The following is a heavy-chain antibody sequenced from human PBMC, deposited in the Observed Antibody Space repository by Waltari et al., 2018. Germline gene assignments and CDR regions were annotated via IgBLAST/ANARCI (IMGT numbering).Heavy chain of an antibody. V-gene: IGHV3-7*01. Sequence: EVQLVESGGGLVQPGGSQILSCAASGSRFRNYWMSWVRQAPGKGPEWVANIKQDVSEKYYVDSVKGRFTISRDNAKNSLYLQMNSLRAEDTAVYYCVRPRPTLEGDYWGQGTLVTVSS. D-gene: IGHD1-1*01. J-gene: IGHJ4*02. CDR2: IKQDVSEK. CDR3: VRPRPTLEGDY. CDR1: GSRFRNYW.